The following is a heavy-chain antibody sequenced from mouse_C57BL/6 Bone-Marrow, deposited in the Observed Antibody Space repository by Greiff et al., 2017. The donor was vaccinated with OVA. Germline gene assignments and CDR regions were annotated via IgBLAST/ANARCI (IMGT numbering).Heavy chain of an antibody. CDR2: IHPNSGST. Sequence: QVQLQQPGAELVKPGASVKLSCKASGYTFTSYWMHWVKQRPGQGLEWIGMIHPNSGSTNYNEKFKSKATLTVDKSSSTAYMQLSSLTSEDSAVYYCARWDYYGSSYVGFAYWGQGTLVTVSA. J-gene: IGHJ3*01. CDR1: GYTFTSYW. V-gene: IGHV1-64*01. D-gene: IGHD1-1*01. CDR3: ARWDYYGSSYVGFAY.